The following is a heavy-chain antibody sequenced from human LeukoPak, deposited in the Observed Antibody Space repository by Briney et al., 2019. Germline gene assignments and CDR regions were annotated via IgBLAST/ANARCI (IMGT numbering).Heavy chain of an antibody. CDR1: GFTFSSYA. J-gene: IGHJ4*02. CDR2: ISDGGSRT. V-gene: IGHV3-23*01. Sequence: GGSLRLSCVASGFTFSSYAMSWVRQAPGKGLEWISAISDGGSRTYYADSVKGRFTISRDNSKSTLYLQMNSLRAEDTAVYYCAKDEEGDQLLAPDYWGQGTLVTVSS. D-gene: IGHD2-2*01. CDR3: AKDEEGDQLLAPDY.